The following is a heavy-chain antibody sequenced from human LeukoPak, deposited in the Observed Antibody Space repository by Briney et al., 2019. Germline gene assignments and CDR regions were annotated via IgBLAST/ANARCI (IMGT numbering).Heavy chain of an antibody. CDR3: ARGYSSGCPGGY. CDR2: INWTGGST. CDR1: GFTFDDYG. Sequence: GGSLRLSCAASGFTFDDYGMTWVRQAPGKGLEWVSGINWTGGSTAYADSVKGRFTISRDNAKNSLYLQMNSLRAEDTALYYCARGYSSGCPGGYWGQGTLVTVFS. V-gene: IGHV3-20*04. D-gene: IGHD6-19*01. J-gene: IGHJ4*02.